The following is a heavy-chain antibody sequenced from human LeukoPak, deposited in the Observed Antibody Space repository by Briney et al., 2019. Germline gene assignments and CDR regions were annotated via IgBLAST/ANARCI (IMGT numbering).Heavy chain of an antibody. D-gene: IGHD3-9*01. V-gene: IGHV3-33*01. CDR3: ARDLGYDILTGYYRGIFDY. CDR2: MWYDGSNK. J-gene: IGHJ4*02. Sequence: GGSLRLSCAASGFTFSSYGMHWVRQAPGKGLEWVAVMWYDGSNKYYADSVKGRFTISRDNSKNTLYLQMNSLRAEDTAVYYCARDLGYDILTGYYRGIFDYWGQGTLVTVSS. CDR1: GFTFSSYG.